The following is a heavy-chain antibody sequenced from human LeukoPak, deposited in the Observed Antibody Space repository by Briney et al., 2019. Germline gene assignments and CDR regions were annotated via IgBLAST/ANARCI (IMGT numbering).Heavy chain of an antibody. Sequence: ASVKVSCKASGYTFTGYYMHWVRQAPGQGLEWMGWINPNSGGTNYAQKFQGWVTMTRDTSISTAYMELSRLRSDDTAFYYCARGDALSSAWPFDYWGQGTLVTVSS. J-gene: IGHJ4*02. D-gene: IGHD6-13*01. V-gene: IGHV1-2*04. CDR2: INPNSGGT. CDR3: ARGDALSSAWPFDY. CDR1: GYTFTGYY.